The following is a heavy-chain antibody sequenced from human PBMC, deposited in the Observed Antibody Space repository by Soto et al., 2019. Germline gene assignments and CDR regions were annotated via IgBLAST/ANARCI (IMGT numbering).Heavy chain of an antibody. CDR2: INPSGGST. Sequence: ASVKVSCKASRYTFTNFYIHWLRQAPGQGLEWMGIINPSGGSTTYPQKFQGRVTMTRDTSTSTVHMELITLRSEDTAVYYCARSRVGRPLDVWGPGTTVTVYS. V-gene: IGHV1-46*01. J-gene: IGHJ6*02. D-gene: IGHD1-26*01. CDR3: ARSRVGRPLDV. CDR1: RYTFTNFY.